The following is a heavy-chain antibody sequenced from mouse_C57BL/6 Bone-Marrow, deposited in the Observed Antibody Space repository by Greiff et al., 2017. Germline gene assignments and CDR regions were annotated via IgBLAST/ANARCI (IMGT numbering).Heavy chain of an antibody. CDR3: ARDSSGQAWWGY. CDR2: IDPSDSYT. V-gene: IGHV1-69*01. D-gene: IGHD3-2*02. CDR1: CYTFTSYW. J-gene: IGHJ3*01. Sequence: VQLQQPGAELVMPGASVKLSCKASCYTFTSYWLHWVKQRPGQGLEWIGEIDPSDSYTNYNPKFKGKSTFTVDKSSSTAYVVLSSLTSEDSAVYYGARDSSGQAWWGYWGRGTLVTVSA.